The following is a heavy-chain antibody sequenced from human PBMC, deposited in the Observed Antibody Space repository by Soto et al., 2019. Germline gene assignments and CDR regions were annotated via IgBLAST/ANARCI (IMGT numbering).Heavy chain of an antibody. CDR3: ARADTYYYDSSGYYKPKPTPVAPAFIDY. CDR1: GYTFTGYY. V-gene: IGHV1-2*02. D-gene: IGHD3-22*01. CDR2: INPNSGGT. J-gene: IGHJ4*02. Sequence: GASVKVSCKASGYTFTGYYMHWVRQAPGQGLEWMGWINPNSGGTNYAQKFQGRVTMTRDTSISTAYMELSRLRSDDTAVYYCARADTYYYDSSGYYKPKPTPVAPAFIDYWGQGTLVTVSS.